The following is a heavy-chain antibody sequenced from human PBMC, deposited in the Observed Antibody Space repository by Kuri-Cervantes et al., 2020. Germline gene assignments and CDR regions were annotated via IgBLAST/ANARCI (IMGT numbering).Heavy chain of an antibody. Sequence: GESLKISCVASGFSFSDCYMGWIRQAPGKGLEWVSYIGIGSSDIFYADSVKGRVTVSRDDADNSLHLQMDSLRAEDTAVYYCARDPWVITMVQGDYYFDYWGQGTLVTVSS. CDR3: ARDPWVITMVQGDYYFDY. J-gene: IGHJ4*02. D-gene: IGHD3-10*01. CDR2: IGIGSSDI. CDR1: GFSFSDCY. V-gene: IGHV3-11*04.